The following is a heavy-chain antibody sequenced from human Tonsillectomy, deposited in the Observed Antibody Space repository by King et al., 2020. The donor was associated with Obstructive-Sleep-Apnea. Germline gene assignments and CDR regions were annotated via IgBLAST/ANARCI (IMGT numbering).Heavy chain of an antibody. CDR1: GFTFSSYS. V-gene: IGHV3-48*01. Sequence: VQLVESGGGLVQPGGSLRLSCAASGFTFSSYSMNWVRQAPGKGLEWVSYISSSSSTIYYADSVKGRFTISRDNAKNSLYLQMNSLRAEDTAVYYCARDFTWAAAEVRWVDPWGQGTLVTVSS. J-gene: IGHJ5*02. CDR2: ISSSSSTI. CDR3: ARDFTWAAAEVRWVDP. D-gene: IGHD6-13*01.